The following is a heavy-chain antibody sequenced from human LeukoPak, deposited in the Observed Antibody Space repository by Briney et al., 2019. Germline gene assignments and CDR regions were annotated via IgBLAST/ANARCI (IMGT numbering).Heavy chain of an antibody. D-gene: IGHD3/OR15-3a*01. CDR2: IRYDGSNK. Sequence: GGSLRLSCAASGFTFSSYGMHWVRQAPGKGLEWVAFIRYDGSNKYYADSVKGRFTISRDNSKNTLYLQMNSLRAEDTAVYYCAKAAGLDLEYYFDYWGQGTLVTVSS. CDR1: GFTFSSYG. V-gene: IGHV3-30*02. J-gene: IGHJ4*02. CDR3: AKAAGLDLEYYFDY.